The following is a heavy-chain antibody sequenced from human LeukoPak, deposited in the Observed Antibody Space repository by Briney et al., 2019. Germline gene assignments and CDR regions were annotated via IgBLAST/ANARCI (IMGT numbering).Heavy chain of an antibody. V-gene: IGHV3-30-3*01. CDR1: GFTFSSYA. CDR2: ISYDGSNK. Sequence: PGGSLRLSCPASGFTFSSYAMHWVRQAPGKGLEWVAVISYDGSNKYYTDSVKGRFTISRDNSKNTLYLQMNSLRAEDRAVYYCARDSDSSGWYEGMEYWGQGTLVTVSS. J-gene: IGHJ4*02. CDR3: ARDSDSSGWYEGMEY. D-gene: IGHD6-19*01.